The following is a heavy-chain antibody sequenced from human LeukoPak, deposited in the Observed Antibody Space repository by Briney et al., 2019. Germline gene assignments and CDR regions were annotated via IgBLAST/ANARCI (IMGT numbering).Heavy chain of an antibody. V-gene: IGHV3-7*01. D-gene: IGHD3-10*01. Sequence: GGSLRLSCAASGFTFSSFAMHWVRQAPGKGLEWVANIKQDGSEKYYVDSVKGRFTISRDNAKNSLFLQMYSLRAEDTAVYYCARDEVRGPIGAFDIWGQGTMVTVSS. CDR2: IKQDGSEK. CDR3: ARDEVRGPIGAFDI. J-gene: IGHJ3*02. CDR1: GFTFSSFA.